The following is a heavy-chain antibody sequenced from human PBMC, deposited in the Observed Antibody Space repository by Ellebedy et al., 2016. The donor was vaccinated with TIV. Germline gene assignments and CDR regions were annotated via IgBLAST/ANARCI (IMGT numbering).Heavy chain of an antibody. CDR1: GFTLNNYW. CDR3: ARAIYGASYL. J-gene: IGHJ2*01. CDR2: INEDGTKK. D-gene: IGHD4-17*01. Sequence: GGSLRLSCTASGFTLNNYWMTWVRQAPGKGLEWVANINEDGTKKHYVDSVRGRFTISRDYAGNSLFLQMNSLGAEDTAVYYRARAIYGASYLWGRGTLVTVSS. V-gene: IGHV3-7*01.